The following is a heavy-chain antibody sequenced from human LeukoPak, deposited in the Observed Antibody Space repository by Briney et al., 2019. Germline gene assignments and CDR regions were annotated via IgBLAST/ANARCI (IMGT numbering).Heavy chain of an antibody. CDR3: ARGRGRFDP. J-gene: IGHJ5*02. V-gene: IGHV4-34*01. CDR2: INHSGST. Sequence: PSETLSLTCAVYGGSFRGYYWSWIRQPPGKGLEWIGEINHSGSTNYNPSLKSRVTISVDTSKNQFSLKLSSVTAADTAVYYCARGRGRFDPWGQGTLVTVSS. CDR1: GGSFRGYY.